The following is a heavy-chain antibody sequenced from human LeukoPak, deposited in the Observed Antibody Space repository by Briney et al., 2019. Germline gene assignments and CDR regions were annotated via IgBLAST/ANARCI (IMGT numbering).Heavy chain of an antibody. CDR1: GFTFSNYD. J-gene: IGHJ5*02. Sequence: GGSLRLSCAASGFTFSNYDMHWVRQVTGEGLEWVSAIGNGGDTYYAGSVKGRFTISRENAKNSLYLQMNSLRAGDTAVYYCARGVNGDSRFDPWGQGTLVTVSS. D-gene: IGHD4-17*01. V-gene: IGHV3-13*04. CDR2: IGNGGDT. CDR3: ARGVNGDSRFDP.